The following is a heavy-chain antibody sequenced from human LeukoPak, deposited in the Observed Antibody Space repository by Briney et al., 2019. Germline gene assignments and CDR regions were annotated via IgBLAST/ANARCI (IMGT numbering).Heavy chain of an antibody. D-gene: IGHD1-26*01. J-gene: IGHJ4*02. CDR1: GFTFSSYW. CDR2: IKEDESAK. CDR3: ARVSWSGSYFDY. V-gene: IGHV3-7*01. Sequence: GGSLRLSCATSGFTFSSYWMSWVRRAPGKGLEWVANIKEDESAKYYVDSVTGRFTISRDNAKNSLYLQMNSLRAEDTAVYYCARVSWSGSYFDYWGQGTLVTVSS.